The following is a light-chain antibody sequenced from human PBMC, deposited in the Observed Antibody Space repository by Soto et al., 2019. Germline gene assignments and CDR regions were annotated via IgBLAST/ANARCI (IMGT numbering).Light chain of an antibody. CDR3: GTWDNSLSAWV. CDR1: YSNIGNNY. V-gene: IGLV1-51*01. J-gene: IGLJ3*02. CDR2: DSN. Sequence: QSVLTQPPSVSAAPGQKVTISCSGSYSNIGNNYVSWYRHLPGTAPKLLIYDSNKRPSGSPDRFSGSKSGTSASLGITGLQIGDEADYYCGTWDNSLSAWVFGGGTKVTVL.